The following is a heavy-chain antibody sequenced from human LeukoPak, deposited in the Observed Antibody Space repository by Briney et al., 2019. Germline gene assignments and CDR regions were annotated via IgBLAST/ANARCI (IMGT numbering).Heavy chain of an antibody. CDR2: ISYDGSNK. D-gene: IGHD4-17*01. J-gene: IGHJ6*02. Sequence: PGGSLRLSCAASGFTFSSYAMHWVRQAPGKGLEWVAVISYDGSNKYYADSVKGRFTISRDNSKNTLYLQMNSLRAEDTAVYYCARGMDYGDYWPGAIYYYYYGMDVWGQGTTVTVSS. CDR1: GFTFSSYA. V-gene: IGHV3-30-3*01. CDR3: ARGMDYGDYWPGAIYYYYYGMDV.